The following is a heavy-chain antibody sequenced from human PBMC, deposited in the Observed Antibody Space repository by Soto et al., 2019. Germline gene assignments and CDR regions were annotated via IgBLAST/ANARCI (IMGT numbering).Heavy chain of an antibody. J-gene: IGHJ4*02. V-gene: IGHV3-30*18. CDR2: ISYDGSNK. CDR1: GFTFSSYG. D-gene: IGHD2-15*01. CDR3: AKDDGVGVVAATPGNY. Sequence: QVQLVESGGGVVQPGRSLRLSCAASGFTFSSYGMHWVRQAPGKGLEWVAVISYDGSNKYYADSVKGRFTISRDNSKNTLYLQMNSLRAEDTAVYYCAKDDGVGVVAATPGNYWGQGTLVTVSS.